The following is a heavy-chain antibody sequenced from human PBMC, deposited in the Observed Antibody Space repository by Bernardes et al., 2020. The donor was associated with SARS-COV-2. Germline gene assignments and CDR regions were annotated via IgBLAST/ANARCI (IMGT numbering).Heavy chain of an antibody. CDR3: ARVPYSDIGVFDS. D-gene: IGHD4-17*01. CDR1: GYSINSRY. CDR2: FTYHGGAE. J-gene: IGHJ3*02. Sequence: AETLSLTCEVSGYSINSRYYYWVLQDSAGGVLRVVAFTYHGGAEGYTNAVKGRFTISRDTSRNALYLQLNNLRPEDSAVYYCARVPYSDIGVFDSWSQGTEVSV. V-gene: IGHV3-30*03.